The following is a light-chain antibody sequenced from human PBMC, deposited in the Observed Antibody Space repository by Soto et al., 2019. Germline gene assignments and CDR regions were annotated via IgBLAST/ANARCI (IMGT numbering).Light chain of an antibody. Sequence: VLTQPPSVSVAPGQTAMMTCGGNNIGSKTVHWYQQKPGRAPVLVVYDDRARPSGIPERFSGSNSGNTATLTISTVAVGDEADYYCQVWDSSSDHVEFGGGTKLTVL. CDR3: QVWDSSSDHVE. V-gene: IGLV3-21*02. J-gene: IGLJ2*01. CDR1: NIGSKT. CDR2: DDR.